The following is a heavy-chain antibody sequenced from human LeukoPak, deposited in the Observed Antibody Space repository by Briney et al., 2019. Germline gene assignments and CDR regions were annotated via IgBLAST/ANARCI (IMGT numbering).Heavy chain of an antibody. V-gene: IGHV1-69*01. D-gene: IGHD5-12*01. Sequence: SVKVSCKASGGTFSSYAISWVRQAPGQGLEWMGGIIPIFGTANYAQKFQGRVTITADESTSTAYMELSSLRSEDTAAYYCARPYGGYVDDAFDIWGQGTMVTVSS. CDR3: ARPYGGYVDDAFDI. J-gene: IGHJ3*02. CDR2: IIPIFGTA. CDR1: GGTFSSYA.